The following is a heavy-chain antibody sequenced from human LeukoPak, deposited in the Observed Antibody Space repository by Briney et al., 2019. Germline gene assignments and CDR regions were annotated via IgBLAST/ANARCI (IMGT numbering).Heavy chain of an antibody. Sequence: GASVKVSCKASGYTFTGYYMHWVRQAPGQGLEWMGWINPNSGGTNYAQKFQGRVTMTRDTSISTAYMELSRLRSDDTAVYYSALIVDYYDSSGYYYWFDPWGQGTLVTVSS. CDR2: INPNSGGT. CDR3: ALIVDYYDSSGYYYWFDP. CDR1: GYTFTGYY. D-gene: IGHD3-22*01. J-gene: IGHJ5*02. V-gene: IGHV1-2*02.